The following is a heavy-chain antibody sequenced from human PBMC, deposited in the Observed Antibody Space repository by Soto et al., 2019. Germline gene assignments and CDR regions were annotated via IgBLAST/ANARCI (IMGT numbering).Heavy chain of an antibody. V-gene: IGHV1-69*02. Sequence: QVQLVQSGAEVRKPGSSVKVSCKASGDTFSFYSIHWVRQAPGLGLEWMGRINPILSMSNYAQRFQGRVTMAADKSKSTAHMKLSGLRSEDTAIYYCASSYGSGYRAFDYWGQGALVTVSS. CDR1: GDTFSFYS. CDR3: ASSYGSGYRAFDY. J-gene: IGHJ4*02. CDR2: INPILSMS. D-gene: IGHD3-10*01.